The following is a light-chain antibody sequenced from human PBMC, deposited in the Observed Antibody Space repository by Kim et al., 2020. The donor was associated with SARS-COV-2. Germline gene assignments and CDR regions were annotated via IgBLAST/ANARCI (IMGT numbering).Light chain of an antibody. CDR2: AAS. Sequence: DIQMTQSPSSLSASVGDRVTITCRASQSISSYLNWYQQKPGKAPKLLIYAASSLQSGVPSRFSGSGSGTDFTLTISSLQPEDFATYYCHQSYRTPRTFGQGTKVDIE. V-gene: IGKV1-39*01. CDR1: QSISSY. CDR3: HQSYRTPRT. J-gene: IGKJ1*01.